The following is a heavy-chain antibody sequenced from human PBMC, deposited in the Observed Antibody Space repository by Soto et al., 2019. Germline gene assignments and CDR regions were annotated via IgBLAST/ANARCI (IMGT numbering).Heavy chain of an antibody. Sequence: ASVKVSCKASGYTFTSYGISWVRQATGQGLEWMGWMNPNSGNTGYAQKFQGRVTMTRNTSISTAYMELSSLRSEDTAVYYCARSGYYNDAFDIWGQGTMVTVSS. D-gene: IGHD3-22*01. CDR3: ARSGYYNDAFDI. J-gene: IGHJ3*02. V-gene: IGHV1-8*02. CDR2: MNPNSGNT. CDR1: GYTFTSYG.